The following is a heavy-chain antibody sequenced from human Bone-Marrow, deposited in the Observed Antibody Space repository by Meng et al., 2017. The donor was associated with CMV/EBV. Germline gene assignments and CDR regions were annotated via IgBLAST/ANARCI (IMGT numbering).Heavy chain of an antibody. CDR1: VYPFTGDY. CDR2: INPNSGGT. V-gene: IGHV1-2*02. D-gene: IGHD6-6*01. Sequence: GQRVQCWAVAERPGASVKVSFKASVYPFTGDYRHWVRQAPGQGLEWMGWINPNSGGTNYAQKFQGRVTRTRDTSISTAYMELSNLTSEDTAVYYCARAAAARPYIYDYWGQGTLVTVSS. CDR3: ARAAAARPYIYDY. J-gene: IGHJ4*02.